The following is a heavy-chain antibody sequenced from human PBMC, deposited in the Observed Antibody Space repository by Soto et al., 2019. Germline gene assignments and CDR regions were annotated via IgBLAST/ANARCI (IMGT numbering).Heavy chain of an antibody. D-gene: IGHD5-18*01. CDR1: GFTFSSYS. CDR2: ISSSSSYI. Sequence: GGSLRLSCAASGFTFSSYSMNWVRQAPGKGLEWVSSISSSSSYIYYADSVKGRFTISRDNAKNSLYLQMNSLRAEDTAVYYCAREGSVDTAMARYYYYGMDVWGQGTTVTVSS. V-gene: IGHV3-21*01. CDR3: AREGSVDTAMARYYYYGMDV. J-gene: IGHJ6*02.